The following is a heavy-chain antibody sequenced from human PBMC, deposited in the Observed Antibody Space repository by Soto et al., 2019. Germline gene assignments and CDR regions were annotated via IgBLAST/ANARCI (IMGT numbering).Heavy chain of an antibody. D-gene: IGHD3-10*01. Sequence: VQLVESGGGLVQPGGSLRLSCAASGFTFSSYWIHWVRQGPGKGLVWVSRINTDASRTNYEDSVKGRFTISRHNAKNTVYLQVNSLRDEDTALYFCVRGASGRYYMDVWGKGTMVTVSS. CDR1: GFTFSSYW. CDR2: INTDASRT. CDR3: VRGASGRYYMDV. V-gene: IGHV3-74*01. J-gene: IGHJ6*03.